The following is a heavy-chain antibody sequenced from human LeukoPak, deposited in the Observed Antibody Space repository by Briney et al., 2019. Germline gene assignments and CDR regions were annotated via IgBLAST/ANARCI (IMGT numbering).Heavy chain of an antibody. J-gene: IGHJ4*02. Sequence: PSETLSLTCTVSGGSISSSSYYWGWIRQPPGKGLEWIGSIYYSGSTYYNPSLKSRVTISVDTSKNQFSLKLSSVTAADTAVYYCARLSPYSPRRPGYYPYWGQGTLVTVSS. D-gene: IGHD3-9*01. V-gene: IGHV4-39*01. CDR3: ARLSPYSPRRPGYYPY. CDR2: IYYSGST. CDR1: GGSISSSSYY.